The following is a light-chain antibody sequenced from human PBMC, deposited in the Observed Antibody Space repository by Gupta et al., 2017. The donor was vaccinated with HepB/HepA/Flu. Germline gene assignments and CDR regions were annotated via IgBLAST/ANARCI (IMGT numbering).Light chain of an antibody. V-gene: IGKV1-39*01. Sequence: IPMTPSPSSLSASVGDSVTITCWGGPNLSNYLSWYQQRPGKAPKLLIYAATNLQTGVSSRFSGSASGTGFTLTISNLQPEDFATYYCQQTYSNISFGPGTKVDVK. CDR3: QQTYSNIS. J-gene: IGKJ3*01. CDR1: PNLSNY. CDR2: AAT.